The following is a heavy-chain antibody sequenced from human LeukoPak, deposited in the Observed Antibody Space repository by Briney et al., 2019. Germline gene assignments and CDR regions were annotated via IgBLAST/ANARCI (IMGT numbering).Heavy chain of an antibody. Sequence: GGSLRLSCAASGFSFSLYLMNWVRQAPGKGLEWVSSISSSSSYIYYADSVKGRFTISRDNAKNSLYLQMNSLRAEDTAVYYCARPLNRYCSGGSCYSETLLFPESSPPDAFDIWGQGTMVTVSS. V-gene: IGHV3-21*01. D-gene: IGHD2-15*01. CDR2: ISSSSSYI. J-gene: IGHJ3*02. CDR1: GFSFSLYL. CDR3: ARPLNRYCSGGSCYSETLLFPESSPPDAFDI.